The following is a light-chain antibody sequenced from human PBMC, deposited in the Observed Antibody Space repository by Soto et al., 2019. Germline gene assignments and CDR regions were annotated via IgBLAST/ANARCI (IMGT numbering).Light chain of an antibody. CDR1: SSDIGSNA. Sequence: QSVLTQPPSASGTPGQRVTISCSGSSSDIGSNAVYWYQQLPGAAPKLLIHMNNQRPSGVPDRFSGAKSGTSASLAISGLRSEDEADYYCAAWGDRLTGVLFGGGTQLTVL. J-gene: IGLJ2*01. CDR3: AAWGDRLTGVL. CDR2: MNN. V-gene: IGLV1-47*01.